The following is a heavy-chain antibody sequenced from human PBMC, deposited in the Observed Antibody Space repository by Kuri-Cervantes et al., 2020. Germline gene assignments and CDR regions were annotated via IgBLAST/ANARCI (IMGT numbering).Heavy chain of an antibody. CDR1: GGSFSGYY. J-gene: IGHJ5*02. CDR2: INHSGST. V-gene: IGHV4-34*01. D-gene: IGHD2-15*01. Sequence: SETLSLTCAVYGGSFSGYYWSWIRQPPGKGLEWIGEINHSGSTNYNPSLKSRVTISVDTSKNQFSLKLSSVTAADTAVYYCARHLGYCSGGSCYMMGWFDPWGQGTLVTVSS. CDR3: ARHLGYCSGGSCYMMGWFDP.